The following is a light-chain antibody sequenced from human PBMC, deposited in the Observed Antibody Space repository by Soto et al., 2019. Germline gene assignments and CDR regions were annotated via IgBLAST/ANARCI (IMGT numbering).Light chain of an antibody. CDR1: QSISDT. V-gene: IGKV3-20*01. Sequence: EIVMTQSPATLSVSPGGRATLSCRASQSISDTLAWYQQKPGQAPRLLIYGASSRATGIPDRFSGSGSGTDFTLTISRLEPEDFAVYYCQHYGNTPPSVTFGPGTKVDIK. CDR2: GAS. CDR3: QHYGNTPPSVT. J-gene: IGKJ3*01.